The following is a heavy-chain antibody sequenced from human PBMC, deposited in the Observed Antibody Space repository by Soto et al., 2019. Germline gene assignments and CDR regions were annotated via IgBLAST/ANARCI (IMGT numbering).Heavy chain of an antibody. CDR1: GGTFSSYA. CDR3: ARVNVVVPAAIRYYYYGMDV. D-gene: IGHD2-2*02. CDR2: IIPIFGTA. Sequence: ASVKVSCKASGGTFSSYAISWVRQAPGQGLEWMGGIIPIFGTANYAQKFQGRVTITADKSTSTAYMELSSLRSEDTAVYYCARVNVVVPAAIRYYYYGMDVWGQGTAVTVSS. J-gene: IGHJ6*02. V-gene: IGHV1-69*06.